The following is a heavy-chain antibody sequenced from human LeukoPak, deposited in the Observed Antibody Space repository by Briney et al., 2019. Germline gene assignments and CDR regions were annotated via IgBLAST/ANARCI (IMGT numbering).Heavy chain of an antibody. V-gene: IGHV1-58*01. Sequence: SVKVSCKASGFTFSNSAFQWVRQARGQRLEWIGWIVVGSDSTKYAQKFQERVSITRDMSTSTVYMELSSLRSEDTAVYYCTAEIYRGHVYSYYYGMDVGGQGTTVTVFS. CDR2: IVVGSDST. CDR3: TAEIYRGHVYSYYYGMDV. CDR1: GFTFSNSA. J-gene: IGHJ6*02. D-gene: IGHD5-12*01.